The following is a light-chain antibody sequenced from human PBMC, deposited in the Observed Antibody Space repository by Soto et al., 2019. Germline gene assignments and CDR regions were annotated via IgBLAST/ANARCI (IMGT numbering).Light chain of an antibody. CDR2: AAS. V-gene: IGKV1-39*01. CDR1: QSITSY. CDR3: QQSYSTLGLT. Sequence: DIQTTQSPSSLSASVGDRVTITCRASQSITSYLNWYQQKPGKAPKLLIYAASSLQSGVPSRFSGSGSGTDFTLTISSLQPEDFATYYCQQSYSTLGLTFGGGTKVEIK. J-gene: IGKJ4*01.